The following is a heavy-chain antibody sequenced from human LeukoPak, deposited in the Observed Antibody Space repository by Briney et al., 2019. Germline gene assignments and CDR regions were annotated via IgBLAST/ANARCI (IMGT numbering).Heavy chain of an antibody. J-gene: IGHJ4*02. Sequence: GASVKVSCKASGYTFTSYYMYWVRQAPGQGLEWMGIINPSGGSTSYAQKFQGRVTMTRDTSTSTVYMELSSLRSEDTAVYYCARDAARSNTAMGIYVYWGQGTLVTVSS. CDR2: INPSGGST. D-gene: IGHD5-18*01. V-gene: IGHV1-46*01. CDR3: ARDAARSNTAMGIYVY. CDR1: GYTFTSYY.